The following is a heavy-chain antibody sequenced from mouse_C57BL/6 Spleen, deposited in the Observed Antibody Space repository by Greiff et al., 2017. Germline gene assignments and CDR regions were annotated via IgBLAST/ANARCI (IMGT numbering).Heavy chain of an antibody. CDR3: AKNRDDYDAAWFAY. CDR2: IWRGGST. J-gene: IGHJ3*01. D-gene: IGHD2-4*01. CDR1: GFSLTSYG. V-gene: IGHV2-5*01. Sequence: VQVVESGPGLVQPSQSLSITCTVSGFSLTSYGVHWVRQSPGTGLEWLGVIWRGGSTDYNAAFMSRLSITKDNSKSQVFFKMNSLQADDTAIYYCAKNRDDYDAAWFAYWGQGTLVTVSA.